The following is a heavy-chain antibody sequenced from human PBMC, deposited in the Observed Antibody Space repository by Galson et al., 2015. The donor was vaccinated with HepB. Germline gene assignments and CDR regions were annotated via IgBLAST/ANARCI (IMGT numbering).Heavy chain of an antibody. J-gene: IGHJ4*02. CDR2: ISSSSTI. CDR3: ARGTPYDSSGYYLVDY. D-gene: IGHD3-22*01. V-gene: IGHV3-48*02. CDR1: GFTFSSYS. Sequence: SLRLSCAASGFTFSSYSMNWVRQAPGKGLEWVSYISSSSTIYYADSVKGRFTISRDNAKNSLYLQMNSLRDEDTAVYYCARGTPYDSSGYYLVDYWGQGTLVTVSS.